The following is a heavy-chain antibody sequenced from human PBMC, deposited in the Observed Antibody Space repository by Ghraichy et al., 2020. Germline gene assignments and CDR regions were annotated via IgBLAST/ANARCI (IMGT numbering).Heavy chain of an antibody. D-gene: IGHD6-19*01. J-gene: IGHJ4*02. Sequence: GSLRLSCAASGFTFSSYSMNWVSQAPGKGLEWVSSISSSSSYIYYADSVKGRFTISRDNAKNSLYLQMNSLRAEDTAVYYCARVVSSGWFDYWGQGTLVTVSS. V-gene: IGHV3-21*01. CDR1: GFTFSSYS. CDR3: ARVVSSGWFDY. CDR2: ISSSSSYI.